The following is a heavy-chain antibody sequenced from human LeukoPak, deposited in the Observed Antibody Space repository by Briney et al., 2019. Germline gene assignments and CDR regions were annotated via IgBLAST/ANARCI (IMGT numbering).Heavy chain of an antibody. V-gene: IGHV3-30*01. CDR2: ISYDDE. D-gene: IGHD1-7*01. Sequence: GGSLRLSCTASGSIFSYYAMHWVRQAPGKGLEWVAIISYDDENFADSVEGRFTISRDNSMNTLYLQMNSLRHEDTAVYFCARGGVVTGTKYALEYWGQGTLSPSPQ. CDR3: ARGGVVTGTKYALEY. CDR1: GSIFSYYA. J-gene: IGHJ4*02.